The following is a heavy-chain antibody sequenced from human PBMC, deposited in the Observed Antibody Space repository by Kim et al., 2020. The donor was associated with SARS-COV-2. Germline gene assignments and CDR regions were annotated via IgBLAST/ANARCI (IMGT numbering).Heavy chain of an antibody. Sequence: SVKVSCKASGGTFSSYAISWVRQAPGQGLEWMGGIIPIFGTANYAQKFQGRVTITADKSTSTAYMELSSLRSEDTAVYYCARGAGYYDSSGYWEYFDYWGQGTLVTVSS. D-gene: IGHD3-22*01. J-gene: IGHJ4*02. CDR1: GGTFSSYA. CDR3: ARGAGYYDSSGYWEYFDY. V-gene: IGHV1-69*06. CDR2: IIPIFGTA.